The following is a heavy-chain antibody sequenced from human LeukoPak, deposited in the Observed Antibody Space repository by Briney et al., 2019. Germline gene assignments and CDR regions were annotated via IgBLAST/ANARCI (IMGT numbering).Heavy chain of an antibody. D-gene: IGHD2-2*01. CDR3: AKDWGCSSTSCYGAFDI. V-gene: IGHV3-30*18. CDR1: GFTFSSYG. Sequence: GGSLRLSCAASGFTFSSYGMHWVRQAPGKGLEWVAVISYDGSNKYYADSVKGRFTISRDNSKNTLYLQMNSLRAEDTAVYYCAKDWGCSSTSCYGAFDIWGQGTMVTVSS. CDR2: ISYDGSNK. J-gene: IGHJ3*02.